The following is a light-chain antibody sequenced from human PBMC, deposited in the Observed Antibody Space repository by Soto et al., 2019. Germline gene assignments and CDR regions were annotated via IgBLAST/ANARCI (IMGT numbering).Light chain of an antibody. CDR3: CSYAGSTTLV. V-gene: IGLV2-23*01. CDR2: EGS. CDR1: SSDVGNYNL. J-gene: IGLJ3*02. Sequence: QSVLTQPASVSGSPGQSITISCTGTSSDVGNYNLVSWYQQHPGKAPKLMIYEGSKRPSGVSNRFSGSKSGNTASLTISGLQAEDEADYHCCSYAGSTTLVFGGGTKLTVL.